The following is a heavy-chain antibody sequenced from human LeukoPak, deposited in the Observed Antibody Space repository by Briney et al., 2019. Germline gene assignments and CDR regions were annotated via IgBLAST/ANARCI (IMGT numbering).Heavy chain of an antibody. CDR2: MNPNSGNT. CDR1: GYTFTSYD. Sequence: ASVKVSRKASGYTFTSYDINWVRQATGQGLEWMGWMNPNSGNTGYAQKFQGRVTMTRNTSISTAYMELSSLRSEDTAVYYCARVPSYSRDGPDYWGQGTQVTVSS. D-gene: IGHD6-13*01. CDR3: ARVPSYSRDGPDY. V-gene: IGHV1-8*01. J-gene: IGHJ4*02.